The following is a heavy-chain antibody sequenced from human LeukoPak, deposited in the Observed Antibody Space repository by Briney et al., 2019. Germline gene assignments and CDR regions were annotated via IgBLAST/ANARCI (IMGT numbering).Heavy chain of an antibody. V-gene: IGHV3-21*01. D-gene: IGHD3-16*02. CDR1: GFTFSSYS. CDR2: ISSSSSYI. J-gene: IGHJ3*01. Sequence: GGPLRLSCAASGFTFSSYSMNWVRQAPGKGLEWVSSISSSSSYIYHADSVKGRFTISRDNAKNSLYLQMNSLRAEDTAVYYCARDIELSTWGLGTMVTVSS. CDR3: ARDIELST.